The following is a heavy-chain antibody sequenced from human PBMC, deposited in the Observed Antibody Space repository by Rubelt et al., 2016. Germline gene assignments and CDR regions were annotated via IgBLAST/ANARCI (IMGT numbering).Heavy chain of an antibody. CDR1: GFTFSNAW. Sequence: GGSLRLSCAASGFTFSNAWMTWVRQAPGKGLEWVGRIKRKSDVGTTDYAAPVKGRFTISRDDSKNTLYLQMNSLKTEDTAVYYCTTEMVPYYESGWGRYWGQGTLVTASS. V-gene: IGHV3-15*01. D-gene: IGHD3-16*01. J-gene: IGHJ4*02. CDR2: IKRKSDVGTT. CDR3: TTEMVPYYESGWGRY.